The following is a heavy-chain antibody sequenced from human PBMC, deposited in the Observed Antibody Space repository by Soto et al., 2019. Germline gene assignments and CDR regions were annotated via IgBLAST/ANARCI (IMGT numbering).Heavy chain of an antibody. CDR1: GGSISSGGYS. V-gene: IGHV4-30-2*01. CDR2: IYQSGST. D-gene: IGHD3-3*01. J-gene: IGHJ4*02. CDR3: ARASAYYDFWSGYSPFDY. Sequence: SETLSLTCAVSGGSISSGGYSWNWIRQPPGKGLEWIGYIYQSGSTYYNPSLKSRVTISVDRSKNQFSLRLTSVTAADTAVYYCARASAYYDFWSGYSPFDYWGQGTLVTVSS.